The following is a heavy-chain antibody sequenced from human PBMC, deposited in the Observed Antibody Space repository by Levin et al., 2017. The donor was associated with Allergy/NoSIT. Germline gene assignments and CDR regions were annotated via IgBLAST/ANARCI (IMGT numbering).Heavy chain of an antibody. CDR2: ISGSGGST. CDR1: GFTFSSYA. Sequence: GESLKISCAASGFTFSSYAMSWVRQAPGKGLEWVSAISGSGGSTYYADSVKGRFTISRDNSKNTLYLQMNSLRAEDTAVYYCAKDRAVAGRSDYWGQGTLVTVSS. CDR3: AKDRAVAGRSDY. D-gene: IGHD6-19*01. J-gene: IGHJ4*02. V-gene: IGHV3-23*01.